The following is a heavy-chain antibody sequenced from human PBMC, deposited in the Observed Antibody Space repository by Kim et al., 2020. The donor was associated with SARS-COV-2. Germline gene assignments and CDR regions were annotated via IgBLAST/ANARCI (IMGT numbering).Heavy chain of an antibody. J-gene: IGHJ4*02. CDR1: GFTFSSYW. CDR3: ARGKYHSSSWYGDY. D-gene: IGHD6-13*01. Sequence: GGSLRLSCAASGFTFSSYWMSWVRQAPGKGLEWVANIKQDGSEKYYVDSVKGRFTISRDNAKNSQYLQMNSLRAEDTAVYYCARGKYHSSSWYGDYWGQGTLVTVSS. V-gene: IGHV3-7*01. CDR2: IKQDGSEK.